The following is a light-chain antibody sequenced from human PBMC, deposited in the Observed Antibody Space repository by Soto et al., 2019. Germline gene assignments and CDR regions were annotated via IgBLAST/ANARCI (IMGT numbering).Light chain of an antibody. V-gene: IGLV2-11*01. CDR1: SGDVGAYNY. CDR3: CSYAGSLYV. CDR2: DVS. J-gene: IGLJ1*01. Sequence: QSALTQPRSLSGSPGQSVAISCTGTSGDVGAYNYVSWYQQHPGKAPKLMIYDVSKRPSGVPDRFSGSKSGNTASLTISGLKAEDEADYYCCSYAGSLYVFGTGTKLTVL.